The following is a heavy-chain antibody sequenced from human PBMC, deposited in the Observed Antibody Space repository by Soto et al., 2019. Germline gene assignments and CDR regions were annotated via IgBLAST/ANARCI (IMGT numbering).Heavy chain of an antibody. D-gene: IGHD3-9*01. Sequence: GASVKVSSKASGYTFTSYAVHWVRKAPGRSLEWMGWSNAGNGNTKYSQKFQGRVTITRDTSASTAYMELSSLRSEDTAVYYCARDTIGDILTGPSYGMDVWGQGTTVTVSS. CDR3: ARDTIGDILTGPSYGMDV. CDR2: SNAGNGNT. J-gene: IGHJ6*02. V-gene: IGHV1-3*01. CDR1: GYTFTSYA.